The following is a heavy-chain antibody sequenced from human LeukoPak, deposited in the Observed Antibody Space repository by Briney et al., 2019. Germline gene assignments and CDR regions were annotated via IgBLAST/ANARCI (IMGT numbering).Heavy chain of an antibody. CDR3: ARLGYCSSTSCYKGYYYYYMDV. Sequence: SETLSLTCTVSGGSISSYYWSWIRQLAGKGLEWIGRIYTSGSTNYNPSLKSRVTMSVDTSKNQFSLKLSSVTAADTAVYYCARLGYCSSTSCYKGYYYYYMDVWGKGTTVTVPS. CDR1: GGSISSYY. V-gene: IGHV4-4*07. CDR2: IYTSGST. D-gene: IGHD2-2*02. J-gene: IGHJ6*03.